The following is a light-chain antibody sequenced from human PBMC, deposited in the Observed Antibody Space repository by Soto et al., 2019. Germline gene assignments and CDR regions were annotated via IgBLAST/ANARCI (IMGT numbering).Light chain of an antibody. CDR1: QSVSSN. J-gene: IGKJ5*01. V-gene: IGKV3-11*01. CDR2: DAY. Sequence: EIVMTQSPATLSVSPGERASLCCRASQSVSSNLACYQQKPGQAPRLLIYDAYNRATGIPPRFSGSGSGTDFTLTISSLEPEDSAVYYCQQRHMWPITFGQGTRRRL. CDR3: QQRHMWPIT.